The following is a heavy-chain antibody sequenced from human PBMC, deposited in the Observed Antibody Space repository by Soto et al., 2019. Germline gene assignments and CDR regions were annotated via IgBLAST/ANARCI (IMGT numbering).Heavy chain of an antibody. V-gene: IGHV3-21*06. CDR2: ISSTTNYI. Sequence: GGSLRLSCAASGFIFTKYSMNWVRQAPGKGLEWVSSISSTTNYIYYGDSMKGRFTISRDNAKNSPYLEMNGLRAEDTAVYYCARESEDLTSNFDYWGQGTLVTVSS. CDR3: ARESEDLTSNFDY. CDR1: GFIFTKYS. J-gene: IGHJ4*02.